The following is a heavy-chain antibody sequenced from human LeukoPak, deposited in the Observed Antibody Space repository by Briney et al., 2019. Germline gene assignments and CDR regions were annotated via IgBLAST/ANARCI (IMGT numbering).Heavy chain of an antibody. CDR1: GGSISSGSYY. V-gene: IGHV4-61*02. J-gene: IGHJ6*03. CDR3: ARDSALGAFYYYYYMDV. D-gene: IGHD1-26*01. CDR2: IYTSGST. Sequence: PSQTLSLTCTVSGGSISSGSYYWSWIRQPAGKGLEWIGRIYTSGSTNYNPSLESRVTISVDTSKNQFSLKLSSVTAADTAVYYCARDSALGAFYYYYYMDVWGKGTTVTVSS.